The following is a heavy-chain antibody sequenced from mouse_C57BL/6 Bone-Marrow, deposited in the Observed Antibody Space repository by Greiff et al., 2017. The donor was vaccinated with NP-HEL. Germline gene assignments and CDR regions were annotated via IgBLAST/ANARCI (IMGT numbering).Heavy chain of an antibody. V-gene: IGHV1-78*01. Sequence: VKLMESDAELVKPGASVKISCKVSGYTFTDHTIHWMKQRPEQGLEWIGYIYPRDGSTKYNEKFKGKATLTADKSSSTAYMQLNSLTSEDSAVYFCARGRLRGPNAMDYWGQGTSVTVSS. CDR3: ARGRLRGPNAMDY. CDR1: GYTFTDHT. J-gene: IGHJ4*01. D-gene: IGHD2-4*01. CDR2: IYPRDGST.